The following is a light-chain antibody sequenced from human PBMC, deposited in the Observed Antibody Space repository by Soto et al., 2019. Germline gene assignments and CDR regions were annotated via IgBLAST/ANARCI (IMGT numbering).Light chain of an antibody. J-gene: IGLJ2*01. CDR2: DVN. CDR1: AGNVGNYNL. V-gene: IGLV2-23*02. Sequence: QSALTQAASVSGSPGQSITISCTGSAGNVGNYNLVSWYQHHPGKAPKLIIYDVNKRPSGVSDRFSSSKSGNTAFLTISGLQAEDEADYSCCAYGGSSTYVVFGGGTKLTVL. CDR3: CAYGGSSTYVV.